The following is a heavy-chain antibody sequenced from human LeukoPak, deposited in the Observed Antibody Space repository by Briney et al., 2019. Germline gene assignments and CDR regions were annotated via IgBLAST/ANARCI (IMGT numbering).Heavy chain of an antibody. Sequence: SVKVSCKASGGTFSSYAISWVRQAPGQGLEWMGGIIPILGTANYAQKFQGRVTITTDESTSTAYMELSSLRSEDTAVYYCARARLTAMVRRNAFDIWGQGTMVTVSS. CDR1: GGTFSSYA. CDR3: ARARLTAMVRRNAFDI. J-gene: IGHJ3*02. D-gene: IGHD5-18*01. V-gene: IGHV1-69*05. CDR2: IIPILGTA.